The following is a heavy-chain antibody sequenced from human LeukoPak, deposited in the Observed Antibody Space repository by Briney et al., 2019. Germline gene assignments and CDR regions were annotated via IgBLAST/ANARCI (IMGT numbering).Heavy chain of an antibody. CDR2: ISAYNGNT. Sequence: ASVKVSCKASGYTFTSYGISWVRQAPGQGLEWMGWISAYNGNTNYAQKHQGRVTMTTDTSTSTANMELRSLRSDDTAVYYCARVGLPIFGVVTDYYFDYWGQGTLVTVSS. CDR1: GYTFTSYG. CDR3: ARVGLPIFGVVTDYYFDY. V-gene: IGHV1-18*01. J-gene: IGHJ4*02. D-gene: IGHD3-3*01.